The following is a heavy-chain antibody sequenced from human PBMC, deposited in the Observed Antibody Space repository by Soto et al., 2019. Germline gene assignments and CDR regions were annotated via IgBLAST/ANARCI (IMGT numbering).Heavy chain of an antibody. J-gene: IGHJ5*02. CDR2: INPNSGGT. Sequence: ASVKVSCKASGYTFTGYYMHWVRQAPGQGLEWMGWINPNSGGTNYAQKFQGWVTMTRDTSISTAYMELSRLRSDDTAVYYCAREDCSSTSCYDYWFDPWGQGTLVTVSS. CDR1: GYTFTGYY. V-gene: IGHV1-2*04. CDR3: AREDCSSTSCYDYWFDP. D-gene: IGHD2-2*01.